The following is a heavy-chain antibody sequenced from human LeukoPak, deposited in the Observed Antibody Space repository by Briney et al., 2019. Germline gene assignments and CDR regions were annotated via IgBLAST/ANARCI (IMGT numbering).Heavy chain of an antibody. CDR3: ARGRNSGYDYFDY. CDR2: IYTSGST. Sequence: SETLSLTCTVSGGSISSGSYYWSWIRQPAGKGLEWIGRIYTSGSTNYNPSLKSRVTISVDTSKNQFSLKLSSVTAADTAVYYCARGRNSGYDYFDYWGQGTLVTVSS. D-gene: IGHD5-12*01. J-gene: IGHJ4*02. CDR1: GGSISSGSYY. V-gene: IGHV4-61*02.